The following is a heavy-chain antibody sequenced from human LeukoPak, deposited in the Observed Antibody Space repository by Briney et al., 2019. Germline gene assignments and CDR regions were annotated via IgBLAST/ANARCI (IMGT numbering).Heavy chain of an antibody. D-gene: IGHD3-22*01. CDR2: INPSGGST. CDR1: GYTFTSYY. V-gene: IGHV1-46*01. Sequence: GASVKVSCKASGYTFTSYYMHWVRQAPGQGLEWMGIINPSGGSTSYAQKFQGRVTMTRDMSTSTVYMELSSLRSEDTAVYYCAREEDYYDSSGFILAPGDYWGQGTLVTVSS. CDR3: AREEDYYDSSGFILAPGDY. J-gene: IGHJ4*02.